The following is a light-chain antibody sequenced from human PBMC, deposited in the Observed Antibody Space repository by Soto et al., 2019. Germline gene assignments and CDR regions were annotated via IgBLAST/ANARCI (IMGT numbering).Light chain of an antibody. V-gene: IGKV1-17*01. J-gene: IGKJ1*01. CDR3: LQNDIFPRT. CDR2: GAS. Sequence: DIQMTQSPSSLSASVGDRVTITCRASQGIRSHLGWYQQKPGKAPQRLNYGASTLHPGVPSRFSGSGFGTEFTLTISGLQPEDFATYYCLQNDIFPRTFGQGTKVEIK. CDR1: QGIRSH.